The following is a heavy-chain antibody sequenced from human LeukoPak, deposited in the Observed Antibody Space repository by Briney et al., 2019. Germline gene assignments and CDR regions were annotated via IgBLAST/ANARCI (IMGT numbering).Heavy chain of an antibody. CDR1: GFTFSSYS. J-gene: IGHJ5*02. D-gene: IGHD3-10*01. CDR2: ISSSSSYI. CDR3: ARGNYGSGSPNWFDH. V-gene: IGHV3-21*01. Sequence: GGSLRLSCAASGFTFSSYSMNWVRQAPGKGLEWVSSISSSSSYIYYADSVKGRFTTSRDNAKNSLYLQMNSLRADATAVYYCARGNYGSGSPNWFDHWGQGTLVTVSS.